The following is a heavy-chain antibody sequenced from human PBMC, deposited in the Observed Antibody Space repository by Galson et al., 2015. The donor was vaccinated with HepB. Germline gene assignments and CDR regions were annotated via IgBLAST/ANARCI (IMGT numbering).Heavy chain of an antibody. CDR1: GFTFSDYY. D-gene: IGHD3-22*01. CDR2: ISSSSSYT. V-gene: IGHV3-11*03. CDR3: ARHYDSSGYYYYLDAFDI. Sequence: SLRLSCAASGFTFSDYYMSWIRQAPGKGLEWVSYISSSSSYTNYADSVKGRFTISRDNAKNSLYLQMNSPRAEDTAVYYCARHYDSSGYYYYLDAFDIWGQGTMVTVSS. J-gene: IGHJ3*02.